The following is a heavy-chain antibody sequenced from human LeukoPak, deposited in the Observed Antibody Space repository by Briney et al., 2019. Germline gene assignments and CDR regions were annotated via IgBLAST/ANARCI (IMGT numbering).Heavy chain of an antibody. CDR2: IWYDGSNV. Sequence: GWSLRLSCAASGFTFRSYGMHWVRQAPGKGLEGVALIWYDGSNVHYADSVRGRFSISRDNSKNTLYLQMNGLRAEDTAVYYCASFDGDYYFDYWGQGTLVTVSS. D-gene: IGHD4-17*01. J-gene: IGHJ4*02. CDR3: ASFDGDYYFDY. V-gene: IGHV3-33*01. CDR1: GFTFRSYG.